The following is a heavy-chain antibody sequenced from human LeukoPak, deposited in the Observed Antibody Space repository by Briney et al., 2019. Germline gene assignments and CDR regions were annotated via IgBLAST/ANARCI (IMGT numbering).Heavy chain of an antibody. J-gene: IGHJ3*02. CDR1: GFTFSSYW. D-gene: IGHD6-13*01. CDR2: IKKDGSEK. Sequence: PGGSLRLSCAASGFTFSSYWMSWVRQAPGKGLEWVATIKKDGSEKYYVDSVKGRFTISRDNAKNSLYLQMNSLRAEDTAVYYCARSTSSSWYSVSDAFDIWGQGTMVTVSS. CDR3: ARSTSSSWYSVSDAFDI. V-gene: IGHV3-7*01.